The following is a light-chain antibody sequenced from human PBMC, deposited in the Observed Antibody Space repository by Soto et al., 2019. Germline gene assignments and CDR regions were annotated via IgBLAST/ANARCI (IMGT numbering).Light chain of an antibody. Sequence: QSALTQPASVSGSPGQSITISCTGTSSDVGSYNLVSWYQQHPGKAPKLMIYEGSKRPSGVSNRFSGSKSGNTASLTISGXXXXXXXXXXXCSYAGSSTSVFGGGTQLTV. V-gene: IGLV2-23*01. CDR1: SSDVGSYNL. J-gene: IGLJ7*01. CDR2: EGS. CDR3: CSYAGSSTSV.